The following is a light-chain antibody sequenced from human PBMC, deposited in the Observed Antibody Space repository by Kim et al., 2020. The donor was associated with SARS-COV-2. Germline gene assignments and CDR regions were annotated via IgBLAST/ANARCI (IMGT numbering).Light chain of an antibody. CDR2: AAS. Sequence: ASGGDRVTTTCRASQGISSYLNWYQQKPGKAPKLLIYAASSLQSGVPSRFSGSGSGTDFTLTISSLQPEDFATYYCQQSYSTPITFGQGTRLEIK. CDR3: QQSYSTPIT. J-gene: IGKJ5*01. CDR1: QGISSY. V-gene: IGKV1-39*01.